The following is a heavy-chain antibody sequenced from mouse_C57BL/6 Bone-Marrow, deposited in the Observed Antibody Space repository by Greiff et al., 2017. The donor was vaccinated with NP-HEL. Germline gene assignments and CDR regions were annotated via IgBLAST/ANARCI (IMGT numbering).Heavy chain of an antibody. CDR1: GFTFSDYG. CDR2: ISNLAYSI. J-gene: IGHJ3*01. Sequence: EVMLVESGGGLVQPGGSLKLSCAASGFTFSDYGMAWVRQAPRKGPEWVAFISNLAYSIYYADTVTGRFTISRENAKNTLYLEMSSLRSEDTAMYYCASHGSSPFAYWGQGTLVTVSA. V-gene: IGHV5-15*01. CDR3: ASHGSSPFAY. D-gene: IGHD1-1*01.